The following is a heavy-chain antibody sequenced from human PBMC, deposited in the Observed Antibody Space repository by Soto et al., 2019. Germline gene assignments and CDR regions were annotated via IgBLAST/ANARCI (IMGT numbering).Heavy chain of an antibody. D-gene: IGHD5-12*01. J-gene: IGHJ1*01. V-gene: IGHV3-9*01. CDR1: GFTFDDYA. CDR3: AKEGRDGYKSGYFQH. Sequence: EVQLVESGGGLVQPGRSLRLSCAASGFTFDDYAMHWVRQAPGKGLEWVSGISWNSGSIGYADSVKGRFTISRDNAKNSLYLQMNSLRAEATALYYCAKEGRDGYKSGYFQHWGQGTLVTVSS. CDR2: ISWNSGSI.